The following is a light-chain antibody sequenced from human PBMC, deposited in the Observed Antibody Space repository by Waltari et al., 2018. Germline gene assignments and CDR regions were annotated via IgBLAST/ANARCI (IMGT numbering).Light chain of an antibody. CDR2: RNY. CDR1: SSNIGTNY. Sequence: QSVLTQPPSASGTPGQRVTISCSGSSSNIGTNYIYWYQQLPGTAPKLLIFRNYPGPSGALARFSASKSGTSAALAISGLRSEDWAVYYCASWGDGLSGPSVVFGGGTKLTVL. J-gene: IGLJ2*01. CDR3: ASWGDGLSGPSVV. V-gene: IGLV1-47*01.